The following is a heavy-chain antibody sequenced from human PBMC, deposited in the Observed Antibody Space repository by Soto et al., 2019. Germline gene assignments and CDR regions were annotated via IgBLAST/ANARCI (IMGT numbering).Heavy chain of an antibody. Sequence: SETLSLTCTVSGGSISSTSYYWVWIRQPPGKGLEWIGSIYSSVSTYYNPSLKSRVTISVDTSKNQFSLKLSSVTAADTAVYYCAKGVPASPYYYYYMDVWGKGTTVTVSS. CDR1: GGSISSTSYY. CDR2: IYSSVST. J-gene: IGHJ6*03. D-gene: IGHD2-2*01. CDR3: AKGVPASPYYYYYMDV. V-gene: IGHV4-39*01.